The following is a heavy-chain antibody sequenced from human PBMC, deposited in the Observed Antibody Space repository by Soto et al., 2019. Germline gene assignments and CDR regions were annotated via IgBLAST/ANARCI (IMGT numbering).Heavy chain of an antibody. D-gene: IGHD2-15*01. CDR2: INPSGGST. J-gene: IGHJ5*02. V-gene: IGHV1-46*01. Sequence: QVQLVQSGAEVKKPGASVKVSCKASGYTFTSYYMHWVRQAPGQGLEWMGIINPSGGSTSYAQKFQGRFTMTRDTATSTVYMELSSLRSEDTAVYYCARGSGIVVVVAATFGWFDPWGQGTLVTVSS. CDR3: ARGSGIVVVVAATFGWFDP. CDR1: GYTFTSYY.